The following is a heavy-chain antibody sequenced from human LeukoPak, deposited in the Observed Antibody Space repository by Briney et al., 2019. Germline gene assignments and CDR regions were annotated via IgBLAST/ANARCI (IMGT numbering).Heavy chain of an antibody. J-gene: IGHJ4*02. Sequence: SETLSLTCTVSGGSISSYYWSWIRQPPGKGLEWIGYIYYSGSTNYNPSLKSRVTISVDTSKNQFSLKLSSVTAADTAVYYCASGAYCSSTSCYWGDYWGQGTLVTVSS. V-gene: IGHV4-59*01. CDR3: ASGAYCSSTSCYWGDY. D-gene: IGHD2-2*01. CDR2: IYYSGST. CDR1: GGSISSYY.